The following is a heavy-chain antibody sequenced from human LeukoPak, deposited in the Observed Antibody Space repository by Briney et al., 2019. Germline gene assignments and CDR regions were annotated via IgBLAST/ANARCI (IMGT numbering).Heavy chain of an antibody. CDR2: IYYSRST. CDR1: GGSISGSSYY. J-gene: IGHJ4*02. CDR3: ARHADSGFGQLAFDY. Sequence: SETLSLTCSVSGGSISGSSYYWGWIRQPPGKGLEWIGRIYYSRSTYYNPSLKSRVTISVDTSKNQFSLKLSSVTAADTAVYYCARHADSGFGQLAFDYWGQGTLVTVSS. D-gene: IGHD3-10*01. V-gene: IGHV4-39*01.